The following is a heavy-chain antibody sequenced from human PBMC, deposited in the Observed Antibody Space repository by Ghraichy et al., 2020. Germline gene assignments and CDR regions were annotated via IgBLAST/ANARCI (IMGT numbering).Heavy chain of an antibody. CDR1: GYTFTSYG. CDR2: ISAYNGNT. D-gene: IGHD3-10*02. J-gene: IGHJ6*02. CDR3: ARAVTMSPLRYYYYYYGMDV. V-gene: IGHV1-18*01. Sequence: ASVKVSCKASGYTFTSYGISWVRQAPGQGLEWMGWISAYNGNTNYAQKLQGRVTMTTDTSTSTAYMELRSLRSDDTAVYYCARAVTMSPLRYYYYYYGMDVWGQGTTVTVSS.